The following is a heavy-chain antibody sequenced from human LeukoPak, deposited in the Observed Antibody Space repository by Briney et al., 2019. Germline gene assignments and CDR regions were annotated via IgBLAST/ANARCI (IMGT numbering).Heavy chain of an antibody. CDR3: ARGGRLEWLSDYFDY. Sequence: GGSLRLSCASPGFTFSNYTLHWVRQAPGKGLERVAVISYDGSNKYYADSVKGRFSISRDNSKNTLYLQMNSLRAEDTAVYYCARGGRLEWLSDYFDYWGQGTLVTVSS. V-gene: IGHV3-30*07. CDR2: ISYDGSNK. J-gene: IGHJ4*02. CDR1: GFTFSNYT. D-gene: IGHD3-3*01.